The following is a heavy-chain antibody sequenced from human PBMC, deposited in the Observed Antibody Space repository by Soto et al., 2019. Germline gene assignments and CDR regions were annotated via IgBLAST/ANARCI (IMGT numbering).Heavy chain of an antibody. J-gene: IGHJ3*02. CDR2: IYTSGST. D-gene: IGHD3-22*01. CDR3: ARDTRGAYYDSSGYYRSDAFDI. CDR1: GGSISSYY. Sequence: QVQLQESGPGLVKPSETLSLTCTVSGGSISSYYWSWIRQPAGKGLEWIGRIYTSGSTNYNPSLKSRVTMSVDTSKNQFSLKLSSVTAADTAVYYCARDTRGAYYDSSGYYRSDAFDIWGQGTMVTVSS. V-gene: IGHV4-4*07.